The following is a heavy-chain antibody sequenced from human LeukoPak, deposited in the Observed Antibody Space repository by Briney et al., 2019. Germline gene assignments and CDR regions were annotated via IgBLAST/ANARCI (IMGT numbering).Heavy chain of an antibody. CDR1: GYTFTSYV. CDR3: AREVVGATSAAFDI. V-gene: IGHV1-18*01. Sequence: ASVKVSCKASGYTFTSYVMNWVRQAPGQGLEWMGWISAYNGNTNYAQKLQGRVTMTTDTSTSTAYMELRSLRSDDTAVYYCAREVVGATSAAFDIWGQGTMVTVSS. J-gene: IGHJ3*02. D-gene: IGHD1-26*01. CDR2: ISAYNGNT.